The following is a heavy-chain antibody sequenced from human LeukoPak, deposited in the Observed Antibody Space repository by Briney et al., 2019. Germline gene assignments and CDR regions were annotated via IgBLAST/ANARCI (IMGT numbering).Heavy chain of an antibody. V-gene: IGHV4-38-2*02. Sequence: SETLSLTCTVSGDSISSYYWSWIRQPPGKGLEWIGSIYHSGSTYYNPSLKSRVTISVDTSKNQFSLKLSSVTAADTAVYYCARGNYDFWSGYRVLYYYYYMDVWGKGTTVTVSS. CDR3: ARGNYDFWSGYRVLYYYYYMDV. J-gene: IGHJ6*03. D-gene: IGHD3-3*01. CDR1: GDSISSYY. CDR2: IYHSGST.